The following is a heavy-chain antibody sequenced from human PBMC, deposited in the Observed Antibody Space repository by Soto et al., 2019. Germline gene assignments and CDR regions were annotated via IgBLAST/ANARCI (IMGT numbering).Heavy chain of an antibody. D-gene: IGHD1-20*01. Sequence: ASVKVSCKTSGYTFSTRVISWVRQAPGQGLEWVGWIRPDNGNRKSAQRLQGRVTLTTDTSASTAYMELRSLTSDDTAMYYCARDPESNRYNDWGQGTLVTVSS. CDR2: IRPDNGNR. V-gene: IGHV1-18*01. CDR1: GYTFSTRV. J-gene: IGHJ1*01. CDR3: ARDPESNRYND.